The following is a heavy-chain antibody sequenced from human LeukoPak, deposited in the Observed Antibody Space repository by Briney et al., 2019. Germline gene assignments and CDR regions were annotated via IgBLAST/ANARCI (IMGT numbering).Heavy chain of an antibody. Sequence: ASVKVSCKAFGYSFISYGISWVRQAPGQGLEWMGWISTYTGNTTYAQKLQDRVTMTTDTSTNTAYMELRSLIFDDTAVYYCARDGGWHHGWLDPWGQGTLVTVSS. V-gene: IGHV1-18*01. D-gene: IGHD6-19*01. J-gene: IGHJ5*02. CDR2: ISTYTGNT. CDR1: GYSFISYG. CDR3: ARDGGWHHGWLDP.